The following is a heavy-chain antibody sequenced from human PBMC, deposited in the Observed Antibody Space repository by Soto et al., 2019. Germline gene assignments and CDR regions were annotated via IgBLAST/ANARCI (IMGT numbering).Heavy chain of an antibody. D-gene: IGHD1-26*01. Sequence: QVQLVESGGGVVQPGRSLRLSCAASGFTFSSYGMHWVRQAPGKGLEGVAVISYDGSNKYYADSVKGRFTISRDNSKNTLYLQMNSLRAEDTAVYYCAKVPSGSSLGVTYWPTERFDYWGQGTLVTVSS. CDR1: GFTFSSYG. V-gene: IGHV3-30*18. CDR3: AKVPSGSSLGVTYWPTERFDY. CDR2: ISYDGSNK. J-gene: IGHJ4*02.